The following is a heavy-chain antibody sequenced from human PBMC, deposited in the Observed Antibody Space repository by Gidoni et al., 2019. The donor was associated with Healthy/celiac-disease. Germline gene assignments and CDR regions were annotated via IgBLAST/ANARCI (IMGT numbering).Heavy chain of an antibody. CDR2: IRSKANSYAT. V-gene: IGHV3-73*01. CDR1: GFPFSGSA. Sequence: EVQLVESGGGLFQHGGSLKLSCAASGFPFSGSAMHWVRQDSGKGLEWVGRIRSKANSYATAYAASVKGRFTISRDDSKNTAYLQMNSLKTEDTAVYYCTPLYDSSGYPCDYWGQGTLVTVSS. J-gene: IGHJ4*02. D-gene: IGHD3-22*01. CDR3: TPLYDSSGYPCDY.